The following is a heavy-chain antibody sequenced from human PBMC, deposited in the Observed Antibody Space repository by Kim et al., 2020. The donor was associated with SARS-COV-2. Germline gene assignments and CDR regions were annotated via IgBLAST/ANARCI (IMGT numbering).Heavy chain of an antibody. D-gene: IGHD6-19*01. CDR2: ISSSSSYT. J-gene: IGHJ5*02. CDR1: GFTFSDYY. Sequence: GGSLRLSCAASGFTFSDYYMSWIRQAPGKGLEWVSYISSSSSYTNYADSVKGRFTISRDNAKNSLYLQMNSLRAEDTAVYYCAGSSSGWYGNNWFDPGAREPWSPSPQ. CDR3: AGSSSGWYGNNWFDP. V-gene: IGHV3-11*03.